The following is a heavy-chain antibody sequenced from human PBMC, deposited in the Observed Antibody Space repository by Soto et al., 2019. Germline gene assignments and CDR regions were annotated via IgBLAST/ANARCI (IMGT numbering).Heavy chain of an antibody. CDR1: GFSLGSYW. J-gene: IGHJ3*02. Sequence: EAQLVESGGGLVQPGGSLRLSCEASGFSLGSYWMTWVRQAPGKALEWVANIKKDGSRTSYLDSVRGRFTISRDNVGNSLSLQMDSLRAEDTGLYFCARDVSPGTSTLYLDAFDIWGQGTMVTVSS. CDR2: IKKDGSRT. V-gene: IGHV3-7*05. CDR3: ARDVSPGTSTLYLDAFDI. D-gene: IGHD2-8*01.